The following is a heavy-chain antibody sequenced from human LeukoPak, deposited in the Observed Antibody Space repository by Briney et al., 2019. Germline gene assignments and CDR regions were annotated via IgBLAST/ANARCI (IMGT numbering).Heavy chain of an antibody. V-gene: IGHV4-31*03. CDR2: IYYSGST. CDR3: ARAVASRYFDY. CDR1: GDSISISGYY. J-gene: IGHJ4*02. D-gene: IGHD6-19*01. Sequence: SQTLSLTCTVSGDSISISGYYWSWIRQHPGKGLEWIGYIYYSGSTYHNPSLKSRGSISMDTSKNQFSLKLSSVTAADTAVYFCARAVASRYFDYWGQGTLVTVSS.